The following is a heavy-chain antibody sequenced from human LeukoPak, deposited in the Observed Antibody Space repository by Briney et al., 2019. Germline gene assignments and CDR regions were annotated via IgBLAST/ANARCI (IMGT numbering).Heavy chain of an antibody. CDR2: IYYSGST. V-gene: IGHV4-59*01. CDR1: GGSISSYY. CDR3: ARVDKNYYDSSGLWYFDY. Sequence: SETLSLTCTVSGGSISSYYWSWIRQPPGKGLEWIGYIYYSGSTNYNPSLKGRVTISVDTSKNQFSLKLSSVTAADTAVYYCARVDKNYYDSSGLWYFDYWGQGTLVTVSS. J-gene: IGHJ4*02. D-gene: IGHD3-22*01.